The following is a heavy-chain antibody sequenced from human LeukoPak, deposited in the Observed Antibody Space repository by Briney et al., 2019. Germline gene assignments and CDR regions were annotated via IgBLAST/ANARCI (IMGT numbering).Heavy chain of an antibody. V-gene: IGHV4-59*01. D-gene: IGHD3-10*01. Sequence: PSETLSLTCTISNGSIRGYYWSWIRQPPGKGLEWIGYIYYSGAARYNPSLKSRVTISGDTSKNQFSLNLSSVTAADTAVYHCARVGSYSDWFDPWGQGTLVTVSS. J-gene: IGHJ5*02. CDR3: ARVGSYSDWFDP. CDR2: IYYSGAA. CDR1: NGSIRGYY.